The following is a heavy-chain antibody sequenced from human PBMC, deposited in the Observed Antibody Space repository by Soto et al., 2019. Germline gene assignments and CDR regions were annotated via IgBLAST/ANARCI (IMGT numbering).Heavy chain of an antibody. CDR1: GFTFSSYS. J-gene: IGHJ6*02. V-gene: IGHV3-48*01. CDR3: ARDQRGYFDWSLGYYYYGMDV. D-gene: IGHD3-9*01. Sequence: GGSLRLSCAASGFTFSSYSMNWVRQAPGKGLEWVSYISSSSSTIYYADSVKGRFTISRDNAKNSLYLQMNSLRAEDTAVYYCARDQRGYFDWSLGYYYYGMDVWGQGTTVTVSS. CDR2: ISSSSSTI.